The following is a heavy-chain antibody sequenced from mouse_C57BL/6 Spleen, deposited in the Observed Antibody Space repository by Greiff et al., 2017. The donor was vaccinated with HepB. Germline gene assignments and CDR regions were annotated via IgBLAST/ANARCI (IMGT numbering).Heavy chain of an antibody. D-gene: IGHD1-1*01. J-gene: IGHJ2*01. CDR3: ARRVPNYGSSYDFDY. V-gene: IGHV1-81*01. Sequence: QVQLQQSGAELARPGASVKLSCKASGYTFTSYGISWVKQRTGQGLEWIGEIYPRSGNTYYNEKVKGKATLTADKSSSTAYMELRSLTSEDSAVYFCARRVPNYGSSYDFDYWGQGTTLTVSS. CDR2: IYPRSGNT. CDR1: GYTFTSYG.